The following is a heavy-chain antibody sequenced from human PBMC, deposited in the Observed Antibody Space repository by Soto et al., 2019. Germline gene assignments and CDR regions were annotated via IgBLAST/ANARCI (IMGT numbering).Heavy chain of an antibody. CDR1: GFTFSSYG. CDR2: IWYDGSNK. J-gene: IGHJ4*02. D-gene: IGHD6-19*01. Sequence: GGSLRLSCAASGFTFSSYGMHWVRQAPGKGLEWVAVIWYDGSNKYYADSVKGRFTISRDNSKNTLYLQMNSLRAEDTAVYYCARDKYGYSSGWYEFDYWGQGTLVTVSS. CDR3: ARDKYGYSSGWYEFDY. V-gene: IGHV3-33*01.